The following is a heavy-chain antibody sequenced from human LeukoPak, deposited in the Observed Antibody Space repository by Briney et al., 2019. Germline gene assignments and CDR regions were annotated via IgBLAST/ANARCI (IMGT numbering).Heavy chain of an antibody. V-gene: IGHV4-30-4*01. CDR1: GGSISSGDYY. J-gene: IGHJ4*02. Sequence: SQTLSLTCTVSGGSISSGDYYWSWIRQPPGKGLEWIGYIYYSGSTCYNPSLKSRVTISVDTSKNQFSLKLSSVTAADTAVYYCASPGPPRGYSYGPPTNWGQGTLVTVSS. D-gene: IGHD5-18*01. CDR2: IYYSGST. CDR3: ASPGPPRGYSYGPPTN.